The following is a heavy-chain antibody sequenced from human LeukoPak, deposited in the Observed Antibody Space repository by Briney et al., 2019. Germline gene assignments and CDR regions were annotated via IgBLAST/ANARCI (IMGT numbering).Heavy chain of an antibody. Sequence: GGSLRLSCAASGFTFSGYGMHWVRQAPGKGLEWVAVISYDGHNEYYADSVKGRFTISRDNSKNTLYPQMNSLRAEDTAVYYCAKCGGGSCYYFDYWGQGTLVTVSS. CDR3: AKCGGGSCYYFDY. CDR1: GFTFSGYG. J-gene: IGHJ4*02. D-gene: IGHD2-15*01. CDR2: ISYDGHNE. V-gene: IGHV3-30*18.